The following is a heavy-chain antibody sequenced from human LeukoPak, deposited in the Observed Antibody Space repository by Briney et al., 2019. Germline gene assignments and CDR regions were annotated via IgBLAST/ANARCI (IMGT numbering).Heavy chain of an antibody. CDR2: IYYSGST. CDR1: GGSISSSSYY. Sequence: SETLSLTCTVSGGSISSSSYYWGWIRQPPGKGLEWIGSIYYSGSTYYNPSLKSRVTISVDTSKNQSSLKLSSVTAADTAVYYCARWYPLDYWGQGTLVTVSS. CDR3: ARWYPLDY. V-gene: IGHV4-39*01. J-gene: IGHJ4*02. D-gene: IGHD4-23*01.